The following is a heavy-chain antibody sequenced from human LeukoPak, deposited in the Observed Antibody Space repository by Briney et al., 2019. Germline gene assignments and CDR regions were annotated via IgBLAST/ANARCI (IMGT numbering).Heavy chain of an antibody. Sequence: PSETLSLTCTVSGGSISSYYWSWIRQPAGRGLEWIGRIYTSGSTNYNPSLKSRVTISVDTSKNQFSLRLSSVTAADTAVYYCARHRYYYDSSGYYYQPWGQGTLVTVSS. CDR2: IYTSGST. CDR1: GGSISSYY. V-gene: IGHV4-4*07. J-gene: IGHJ5*02. CDR3: ARHRYYYDSSGYYYQP. D-gene: IGHD3-22*01.